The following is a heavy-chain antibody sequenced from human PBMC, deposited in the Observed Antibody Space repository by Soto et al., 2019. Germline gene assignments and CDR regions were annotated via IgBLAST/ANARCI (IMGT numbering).Heavy chain of an antibody. J-gene: IGHJ4*02. CDR2: IYPAPSNT. Sequence: GECLNSACQGSGCSFTGYWIGWVRQMSGEGLQWMGIIYPAPSNTRSRPHFQGHVTISPDKSLSPPYLQWSRLKAPDNALYYCARGITGLSHPYHFDLWGPGPLVTVSS. CDR1: GCSFTGYW. V-gene: IGHV5-51*03. D-gene: IGHD1-20*01. CDR3: ARGITGLSHPYHFDL.